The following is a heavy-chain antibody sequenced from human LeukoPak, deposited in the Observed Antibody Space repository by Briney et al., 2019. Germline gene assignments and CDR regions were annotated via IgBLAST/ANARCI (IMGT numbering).Heavy chain of an antibody. CDR1: GYTFTSYG. V-gene: IGHV1-18*01. D-gene: IGHD1-26*01. Sequence: ASVKVSCKASGYTFTSYGISWVRQAPGQGLEWMGWISAYNGNTNYAQKFQGRVTITTDESTSTAYMELSSLRSEDTAVYYCARGSQGGSYYEDYWGQGTLVTVSS. CDR3: ARGSQGGSYYEDY. J-gene: IGHJ4*02. CDR2: ISAYNGNT.